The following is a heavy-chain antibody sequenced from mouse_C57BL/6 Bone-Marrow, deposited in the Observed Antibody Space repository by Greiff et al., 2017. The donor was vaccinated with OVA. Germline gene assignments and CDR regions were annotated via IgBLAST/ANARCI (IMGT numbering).Heavy chain of an antibody. Sequence: VQLQQSGPELVKPGASVKMSCKASGYTFTDYNIHWVKQSHGTSLEWIGYINPNNGGTSYNQKFKGKATLTVNKYSSTADMEIRSLTSEDSAVYYCAKGPSAWFAYWGQGTLVTVSA. V-gene: IGHV1-22*01. CDR2: INPNNGGT. J-gene: IGHJ3*01. CDR3: AKGPSAWFAY. D-gene: IGHD3-3*01. CDR1: GYTFTDYN.